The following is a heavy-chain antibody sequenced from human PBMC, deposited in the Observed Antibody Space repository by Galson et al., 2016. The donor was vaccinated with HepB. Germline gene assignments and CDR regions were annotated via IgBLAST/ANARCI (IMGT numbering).Heavy chain of an antibody. CDR1: GFTFRNYG. CDR2: ISRSGDST. Sequence: SLRLSCAASGFTFRNYGMTWVRQAPGKGLEVVSSISRSGDSTDYADSVKGRFTISRDNSKNTLHLQMNSLTAEDTALYYCARERTGIWDNFDYWGQGALVTVSS. CDR3: ARERTGIWDNFDY. V-gene: IGHV3-23*01. D-gene: IGHD2-15*01. J-gene: IGHJ4*02.